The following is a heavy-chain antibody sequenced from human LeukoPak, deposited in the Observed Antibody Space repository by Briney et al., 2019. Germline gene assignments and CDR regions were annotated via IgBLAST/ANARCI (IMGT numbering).Heavy chain of an antibody. CDR2: INHSGST. CDR3: ARANQQLDAFDI. Sequence: SETLSLTCAVYGGSFSGYYWSWIRQPPGKGLEWIGEINHSGSTNYNPSLKSRVTISVDTSKNQFSLKLSSVTAADTAVYYCARANQQLDAFDIWGHGTMVTVSS. CDR1: GGSFSGYY. V-gene: IGHV4-34*01. D-gene: IGHD6-13*01. J-gene: IGHJ3*02.